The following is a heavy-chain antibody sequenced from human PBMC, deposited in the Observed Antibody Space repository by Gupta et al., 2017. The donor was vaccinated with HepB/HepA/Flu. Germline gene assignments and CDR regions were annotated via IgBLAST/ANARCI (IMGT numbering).Heavy chain of an antibody. CDR1: VGSISSGAYY. V-gene: IGHV4-31*03. CDR2: IYYSGCT. J-gene: IGHJ4*02. CDR3: AIGHHDFGADY. D-gene: IGHD3-3*01. Sequence: GLLNPSQTLSLTCTVSVGSISSGAYYWSWIRQHPGKGRKWIGYIYYSGCTYYNPSLKSRVTISVDTSKNQFTLKLSSVTAADTAVYYCAIGHHDFGADYWGQGTLVTVSS.